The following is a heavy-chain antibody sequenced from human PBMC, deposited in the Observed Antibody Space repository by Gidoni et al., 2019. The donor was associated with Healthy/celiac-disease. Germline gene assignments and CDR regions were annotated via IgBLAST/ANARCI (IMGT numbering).Heavy chain of an antibody. CDR2: IYSGGST. V-gene: IGHV3-53*02. Sequence: EVQLVETGGGLIQPGGSLRLSCAASGFTVSSNYMRWVRQAPGKGLEWVSVIYSGGSTYYADSVKGRFTISRDNSKNTLYLQMNSLRAEDTAVYYCARDRITNYYDRSRYFDLWGRGTLVTVSS. J-gene: IGHJ2*01. D-gene: IGHD3-22*01. CDR1: GFTVSSNY. CDR3: ARDRITNYYDRSRYFDL.